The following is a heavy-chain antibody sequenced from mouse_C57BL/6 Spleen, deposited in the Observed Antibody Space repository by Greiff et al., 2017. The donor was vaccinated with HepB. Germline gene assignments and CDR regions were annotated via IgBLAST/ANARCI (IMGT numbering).Heavy chain of an antibody. CDR3: ARGGTGPYFDY. Sequence: QVQLQQPGAELVMPGASVKLSCKASGYTFTSYWMHWVKQRPGQGLEWIGEIDPSDSYTNYNQKFKGKSTLTVDKSSSTAYMQLSSLTSEDSAVYYCARGGTGPYFDYWGQGTTLTVSS. CDR1: GYTFTSYW. CDR2: IDPSDSYT. J-gene: IGHJ2*01. D-gene: IGHD3-3*01. V-gene: IGHV1-69*01.